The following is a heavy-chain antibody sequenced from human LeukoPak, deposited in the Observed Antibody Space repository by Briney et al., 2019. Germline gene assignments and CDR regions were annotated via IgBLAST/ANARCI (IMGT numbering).Heavy chain of an antibody. V-gene: IGHV3-7*01. D-gene: IGHD2-2*01. CDR3: GRAQYCSSSRCPCIDY. J-gene: IGHJ4*02. Sequence: GGSLTLSCVASRFTLSSIWMTWVRHAPGEGREWVANTKQGGSEKYFVVSMKGRFTISRDNAKSSLYLQMDSLRAEGTGVYYCGRAQYCSSSRCPCIDYWGQGTLVIVSS. CDR1: RFTLSSIW. CDR2: TKQGGSEK.